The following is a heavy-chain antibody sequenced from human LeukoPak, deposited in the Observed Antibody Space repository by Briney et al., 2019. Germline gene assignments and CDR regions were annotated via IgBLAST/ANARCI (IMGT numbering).Heavy chain of an antibody. J-gene: IGHJ4*02. Sequence: GGTLRLSCPAYGLSFRSYGMSWVRQAPGKGLEWVSGISGSGDNTYYTDSVKGRFAISRDNSKNTLYLQMNSLRVEDTAVYYCAKCWTSDGVCLHFDHWGQGALVTVSS. CDR2: ISGSGDNT. D-gene: IGHD2-8*01. CDR3: AKCWTSDGVCLHFDH. CDR1: GLSFRSYG. V-gene: IGHV3-23*01.